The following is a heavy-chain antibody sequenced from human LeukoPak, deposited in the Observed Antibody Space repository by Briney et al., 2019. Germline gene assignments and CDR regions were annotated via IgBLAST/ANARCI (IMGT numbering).Heavy chain of an antibody. CDR2: IIPIFGTA. Sequence: SVKVSCKASGGTFSSYAISWVRQAPGQGLEWMGGIIPIFGTANYARKFQGRVTITADKSTSTAYMELSSLRSEDTAVYYCARERPSGGGAFDIWGQGTMVTVSS. CDR3: ARERPSGGGAFDI. CDR1: GGTFSSYA. V-gene: IGHV1-69*06. J-gene: IGHJ3*02. D-gene: IGHD5-12*01.